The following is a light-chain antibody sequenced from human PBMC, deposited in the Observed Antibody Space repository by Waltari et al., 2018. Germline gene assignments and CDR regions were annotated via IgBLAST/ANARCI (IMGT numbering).Light chain of an antibody. CDR2: DAS. Sequence: DIQMTQSPSSLSASVGDRVTLTCQASQDITNYFNWYQQKPGKAPKLLIYDASNLEPGVPSRFSGSGSGTDFTVTISSLQPEDIATYYCQQYDILPYTFGQGTKLEIK. CDR3: QQYDILPYT. V-gene: IGKV1-33*01. CDR1: QDITNY. J-gene: IGKJ2*01.